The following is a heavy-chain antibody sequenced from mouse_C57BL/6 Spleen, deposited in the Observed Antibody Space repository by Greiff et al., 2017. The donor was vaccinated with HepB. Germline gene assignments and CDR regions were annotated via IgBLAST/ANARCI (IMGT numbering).Heavy chain of an antibody. Sequence: EVILVESGGGLVKPGGSLKLSCAASGFTFSDYGMHWVRQAPEKGLEWVAYISSGSSTIYYADTVKGRFTISRDNAKNTLFLQMTSLRSEDTAMYYCARHGFDVWGTGTTVTVSS. V-gene: IGHV5-17*01. CDR3: ARHGFDV. J-gene: IGHJ1*03. CDR1: GFTFSDYG. CDR2: ISSGSSTI.